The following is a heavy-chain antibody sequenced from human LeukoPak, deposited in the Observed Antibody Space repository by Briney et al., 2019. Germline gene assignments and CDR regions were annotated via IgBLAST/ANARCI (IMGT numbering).Heavy chain of an antibody. CDR3: ARVGAGRRYYYDSSGYSYYFDY. V-gene: IGHV1-2*02. J-gene: IGHJ4*02. Sequence: GASVKVSCKASGYTFTGYYMHWVRQAPGQGLEWMGWINPNSGGTNYAQKFQGRVTMTRDTSIGTAYMELSRLRSDDTAVYYCARVGAGRRYYYDSSGYSYYFDYWGQGTLVTVSS. CDR2: INPNSGGT. CDR1: GYTFTGYY. D-gene: IGHD3-22*01.